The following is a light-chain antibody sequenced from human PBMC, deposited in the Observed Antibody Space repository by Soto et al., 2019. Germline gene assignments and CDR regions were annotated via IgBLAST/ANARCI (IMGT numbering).Light chain of an antibody. J-gene: IGKJ5*01. V-gene: IGKV3-11*01. CDR3: QQRSIWPIT. Sequence: EIVLTQSPATLSLSPGERATLSCRASQSVSSYLAWYQQKLGQAPRLLISDASNRATGIPARFSGSGSGTDLTLTISSLEPEDFAVYYCQQRSIWPITFGQGTRLEIK. CDR2: DAS. CDR1: QSVSSY.